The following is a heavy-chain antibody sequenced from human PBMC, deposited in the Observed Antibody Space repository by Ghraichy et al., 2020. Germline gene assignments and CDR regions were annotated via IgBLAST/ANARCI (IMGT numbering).Heavy chain of an antibody. CDR3: ARDGPDGTSLDY. CDR2: ICNDGNNK. CDR1: GFTFSDYG. J-gene: IGHJ4*02. Sequence: GGSLRLSCAASGFTFSDYGMHWVRQAPGKGLEWVSIICNDGNNKYYADSVKGRFTISRDNSSNTLYLQMNSLRLEDTAVYYCARDGPDGTSLDYWGQGTLVTVSS. D-gene: IGHD1-14*01. V-gene: IGHV3-33*01.